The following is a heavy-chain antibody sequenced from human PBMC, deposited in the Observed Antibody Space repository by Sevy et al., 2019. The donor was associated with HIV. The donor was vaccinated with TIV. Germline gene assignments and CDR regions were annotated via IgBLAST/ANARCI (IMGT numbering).Heavy chain of an antibody. CDR2: IYYNGHI. V-gene: IGHV4-59*08. CDR1: GFSITSLY. CDR3: AGENAWGRGYS. Sequence: SETLSLTCTVSGFSITSLYWNWIRQPPGKGLEWIANIYYNGHINYNPSLKSRVTLSIDTSKNQFYLRLSSVTAADKAMYYCAGENAWGRGYSWGQGTLVTVSS. D-gene: IGHD1-26*01. J-gene: IGHJ4*02.